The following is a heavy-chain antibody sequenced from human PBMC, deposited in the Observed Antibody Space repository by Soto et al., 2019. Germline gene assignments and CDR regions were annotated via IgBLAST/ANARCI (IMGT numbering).Heavy chain of an antibody. CDR3: AREVVAATNWFDP. J-gene: IGHJ5*02. V-gene: IGHV4-30-2*01. Sequence: SETLSLTCAVSGGSISSGGYSWSWIRQPPGKGLEWIGYIYHSGSTYYNPSLKSRVTISVDRSKNQFSLKLSSVTAADTAVYYCAREVVAATNWFDPWGQGTLVTVSS. D-gene: IGHD2-15*01. CDR1: GGSISSGGYS. CDR2: IYHSGST.